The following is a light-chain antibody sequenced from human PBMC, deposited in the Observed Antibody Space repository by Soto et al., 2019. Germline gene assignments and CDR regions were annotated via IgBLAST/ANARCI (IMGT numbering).Light chain of an antibody. V-gene: IGKV1-5*03. CDR3: QHYNSYSEA. CDR2: KAS. Sequence: DIQMTQSPSSLSASVGDRVTITCRASQSIRSYLHWYQQKPGKAPKLLIYKASTLKSGVPSRFSGSGSGTEFTLTISSLQPDDFATYYCQHYNSYSEAFGQGTKVDIK. J-gene: IGKJ1*01. CDR1: QSIRSY.